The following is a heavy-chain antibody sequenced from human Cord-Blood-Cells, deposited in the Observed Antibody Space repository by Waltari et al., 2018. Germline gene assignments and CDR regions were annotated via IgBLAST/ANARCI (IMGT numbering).Heavy chain of an antibody. Sequence: QVQLVQSGAEVKKPGASVKVSCKASGYTFTGYYMHWVRQAPGQGLEWMGWINPNSGGTNYAQKFQGRVTMTRDTSISTAYMELSRLRSDDTAVYYCARPLGYCSSTSCYDAFDICGQGTMVTVSS. J-gene: IGHJ3*02. CDR1: GYTFTGYY. CDR2: INPNSGGT. V-gene: IGHV1-2*02. D-gene: IGHD2-2*01. CDR3: ARPLGYCSSTSCYDAFDI.